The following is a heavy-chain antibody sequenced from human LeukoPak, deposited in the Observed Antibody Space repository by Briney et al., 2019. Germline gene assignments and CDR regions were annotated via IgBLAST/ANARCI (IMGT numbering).Heavy chain of an antibody. D-gene: IGHD6-6*01. CDR2: IIPIFGTA. J-gene: IGHJ4*02. Sequence: SVKVSCKASGGTFSSYAISWVRQAPGQGLEWMGGIIPIFGTANYAQKFQGRVTMTRDTSTSTVYMELSSLRSEDTAVYYCARESIAARAVDYWGQGTLVTVSS. V-gene: IGHV1-69*05. CDR3: ARESIAARAVDY. CDR1: GGTFSSYA.